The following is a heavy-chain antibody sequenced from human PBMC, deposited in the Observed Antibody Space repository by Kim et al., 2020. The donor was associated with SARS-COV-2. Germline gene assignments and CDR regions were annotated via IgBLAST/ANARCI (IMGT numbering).Heavy chain of an antibody. V-gene: IGHV3-30*01. J-gene: IGHJ3*02. CDR3: ARGARAFDI. Sequence: GMNEYYAESVRGRFTISRDNSKNTLFLLMNNLKVEDTALYYCARGARAFDIWGQGTMVTLSS. CDR2: GMNE.